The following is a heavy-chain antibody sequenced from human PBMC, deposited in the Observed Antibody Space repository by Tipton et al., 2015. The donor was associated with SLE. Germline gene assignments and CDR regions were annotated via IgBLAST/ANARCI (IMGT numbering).Heavy chain of an antibody. D-gene: IGHD6-13*01. CDR3: ARGIAAADGY. CDR2: IYYSGST. V-gene: IGHV4-59*01. CDR1: GGSISSYY. J-gene: IGHJ4*02. Sequence: TLSLTCTVSGGSISSYYWSWIRQPPGKGLEWIGYIYYSGSTNYNPSLKSRVTISVDTSKNQFSLKLSSVTAADPAVYYCARGIAAADGYWGQGTLVTVSS.